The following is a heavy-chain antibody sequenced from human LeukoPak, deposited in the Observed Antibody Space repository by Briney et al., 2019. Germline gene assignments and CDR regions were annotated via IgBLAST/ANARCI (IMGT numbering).Heavy chain of an antibody. CDR3: ARGGLYTPEYAFDI. D-gene: IGHD3-16*01. J-gene: IGHJ3*02. CDR1: GGSISSYY. V-gene: IGHV4-59*01. CDR2: IFYSGGT. Sequence: SETLSLTCTVSGGSISSYYWSWIRQPPGKGLEWIVYIFYSGGTNYNPSLKSRVTISVDTSKNQFSLKVSSVTAADTAVYYCARGGLYTPEYAFDIWGQGTMVTVSS.